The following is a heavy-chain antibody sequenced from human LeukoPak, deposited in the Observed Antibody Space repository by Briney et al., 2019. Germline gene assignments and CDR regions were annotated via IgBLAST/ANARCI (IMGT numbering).Heavy chain of an antibody. J-gene: IGHJ4*02. Sequence: EASVKVSCKASGYTFTSYGISWVRQAPGQGLEWMGWISAYNGNTNYAQKLQGRVTMTTDTSTSTAYMELRSLRSDDTAVYYCARSVYSYGTYYFDYWGQGTLVTVSS. CDR1: GYTFTSYG. V-gene: IGHV1-18*04. D-gene: IGHD5-18*01. CDR3: ARSVYSYGTYYFDY. CDR2: ISAYNGNT.